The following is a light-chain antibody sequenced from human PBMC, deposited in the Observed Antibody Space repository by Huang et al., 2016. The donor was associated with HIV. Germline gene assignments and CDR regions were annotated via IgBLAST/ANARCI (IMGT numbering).Light chain of an antibody. Sequence: IQMTQSPSTLSASVGDRVTITCRASQTISSWLAWYQQKPGKAPKRLIYKASSLESGVPSRFSGSGSGTDFTLTISSLQPDDFATYYCQQYGTSSITFGQGTRLDIK. CDR1: QTISSW. CDR3: QQYGTSSIT. V-gene: IGKV1-5*03. J-gene: IGKJ5*01. CDR2: KAS.